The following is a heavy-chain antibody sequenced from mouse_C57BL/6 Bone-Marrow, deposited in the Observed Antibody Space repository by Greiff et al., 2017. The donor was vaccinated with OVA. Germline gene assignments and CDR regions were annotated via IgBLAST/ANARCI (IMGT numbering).Heavy chain of an antibody. V-gene: IGHV1-50*01. J-gene: IGHJ3*01. CDR1: GYTFTSYW. Sequence: QVQLQQPGAELVKPGASVKLSCKASGYTFTSYWMQWVKQRPGQGLEWIGEIDPSDSYTNYNQKFKAKATLTVDTSSSTAYMQLSSLTSEDSAVYYCASAGFAYWGQGTLVTVSA. CDR3: ASAGFAY. CDR2: IDPSDSYT.